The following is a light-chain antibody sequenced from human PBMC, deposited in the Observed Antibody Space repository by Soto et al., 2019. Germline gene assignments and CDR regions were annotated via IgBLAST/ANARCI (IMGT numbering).Light chain of an antibody. CDR3: KQGTHWPMT. CDR1: QSLGQSDGIAY. Sequence: VVMFQSPLSLPVSLGQPASISCWSAQSLGQSDGIAYFSWFQQRPGRSPRRLIYTVSKRDSGPPGLISGSGSSTDFALKISMVEAEDVGVYCCKQGTHWPMTFGQGTRLEIK. CDR2: TVS. J-gene: IGKJ5*01. V-gene: IGKV2-30*02.